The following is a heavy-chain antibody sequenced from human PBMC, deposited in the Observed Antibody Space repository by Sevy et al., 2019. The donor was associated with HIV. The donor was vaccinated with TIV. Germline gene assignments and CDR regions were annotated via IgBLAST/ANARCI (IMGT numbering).Heavy chain of an antibody. V-gene: IGHV3-20*04. CDR2: ITWNGDNI. CDR1: GFSFDDYS. Sequence: GGSLRLSCAASGFSFDDYSMNWVRQAPGKGLEWVSRITWNGDNIVYAESVKGRFTVSRDNDKTSLLLQMDSLRAEDTAVYYCARDRRGYFHKSGYLISDAFDVWGQGTLVTVSS. D-gene: IGHD5-12*01. J-gene: IGHJ3*01. CDR3: ARDRRGYFHKSGYLISDAFDV.